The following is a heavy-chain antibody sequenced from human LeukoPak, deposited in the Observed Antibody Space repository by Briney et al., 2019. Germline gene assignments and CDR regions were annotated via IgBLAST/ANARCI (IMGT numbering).Heavy chain of an antibody. CDR3: ARDSRFLEWFPYFYFDY. J-gene: IGHJ4*02. V-gene: IGHV3-30*04. D-gene: IGHD3-3*01. CDR1: GFSFSSYS. Sequence: GGSLRLSCTASGFSFSSYSMHWVRQAPGKGLEWVTLISNDGRNKYYADSAKGRFTISRDNAKNSLYLQMNSLRAEDTAVYYCARDSRFLEWFPYFYFDYWGQGTLVTVSS. CDR2: ISNDGRNK.